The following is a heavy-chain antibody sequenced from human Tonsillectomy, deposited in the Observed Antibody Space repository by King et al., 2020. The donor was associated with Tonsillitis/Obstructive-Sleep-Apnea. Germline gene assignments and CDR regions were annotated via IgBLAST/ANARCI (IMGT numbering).Heavy chain of an antibody. V-gene: IGHV3-64D*06. Sequence: QLVQSGGGLVQPGGSLRLSCSASGFTFSSYAMHWVRQAPGKGLEYVSAISSNGGSTYYADSVKGRFTISRDNSKNTLYLQMSSLRAEDTAGYYCVEDISYEFWGGVGRYFDYWGQGTLVTVSS. D-gene: IGHD3-3*01. CDR2: ISSNGGST. CDR3: VEDISYEFWGGVGRYFDY. J-gene: IGHJ4*02. CDR1: GFTFSSYA.